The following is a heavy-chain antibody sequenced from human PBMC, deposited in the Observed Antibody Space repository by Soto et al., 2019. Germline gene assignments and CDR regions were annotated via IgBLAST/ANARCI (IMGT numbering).Heavy chain of an antibody. V-gene: IGHV3-7*03. CDR1: GFTFSSYW. CDR3: ARDWYIVVVTAKSYGMDV. J-gene: IGHJ6*02. CDR2: IKQDGSEK. D-gene: IGHD2-21*02. Sequence: PGGSLRLSCAASGFTFSSYWMSWVRQAPGKGLEWVANIKQDGSEKYYVDSVKGRFTISRDNAKNSLYLQMNSLRAEDTAVYYCARDWYIVVVTAKSYGMDVWGQGTTVTVSS.